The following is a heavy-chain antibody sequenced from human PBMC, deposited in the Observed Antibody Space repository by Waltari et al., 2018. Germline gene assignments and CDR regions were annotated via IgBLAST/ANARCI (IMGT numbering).Heavy chain of an antibody. CDR3: AKGDWLDF. J-gene: IGHJ4*02. Sequence: QLLESGGGLVQPGRSLRLSCVASGFTFSRYSMTWVRQAPGRGLEWVAVIKDDNYSTQVANSVKGRFTSSRDNSKNTLFLQMNSLKGEDTALYYCAKGDWLDFWGQGTLVTVSS. CDR2: IKDDNYST. D-gene: IGHD3-9*01. V-gene: IGHV3-23*01. CDR1: GFTFSRYS.